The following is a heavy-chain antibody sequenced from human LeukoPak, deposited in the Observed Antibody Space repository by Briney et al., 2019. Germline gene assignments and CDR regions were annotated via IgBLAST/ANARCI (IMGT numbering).Heavy chain of an antibody. V-gene: IGHV3-20*04. CDR2: INWNGGST. J-gene: IGHJ1*01. CDR3: ARSEQLRWSPRYFQH. D-gene: IGHD4-23*01. Sequence: PGGSLRLSCAASGFTFSNYGMSWVRQAPGKGLEWVSGINWNGGSTGYADSVKGRFTISRDNAKNSLYLQMNSLRAEDTALYYCARSEQLRWSPRYFQHWGQGTLVTVSS. CDR1: GFTFSNYG.